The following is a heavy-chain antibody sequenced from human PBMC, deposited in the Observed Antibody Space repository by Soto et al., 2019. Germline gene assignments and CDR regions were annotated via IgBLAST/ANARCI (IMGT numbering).Heavy chain of an antibody. V-gene: IGHV4-34*01. CDR2: INHSGST. Sequence: PSETLSFTCAVYGGSFSGYYWSWIRQPPGKGLEWIGEINHSGSTNYNPSLKSRVTISVDTSKNQFSLKLSSVTAADTAVYYCARNGPDYYYYGMDVWGQGTTVTVSS. J-gene: IGHJ6*02. CDR1: GGSFSGYY. CDR3: ARNGPDYYYYGMDV.